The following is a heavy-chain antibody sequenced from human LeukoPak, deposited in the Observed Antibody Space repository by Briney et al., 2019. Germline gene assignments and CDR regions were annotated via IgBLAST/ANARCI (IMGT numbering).Heavy chain of an antibody. CDR3: ARLPSTYYDILTGYSKYYYMDV. CDR1: GGSISSSSYY. Sequence: PSETLSLTCTVSGGSISSSSYYWGWTRQPPGKGLEWIGSIYYSGSTYYNPSLKSRVTISVDTSKNQFSLKLSSVTAADTAVYYCARLPSTYYDILTGYSKYYYMDVWGKGTTVTISS. CDR2: IYYSGST. V-gene: IGHV4-39*01. D-gene: IGHD3-9*01. J-gene: IGHJ6*03.